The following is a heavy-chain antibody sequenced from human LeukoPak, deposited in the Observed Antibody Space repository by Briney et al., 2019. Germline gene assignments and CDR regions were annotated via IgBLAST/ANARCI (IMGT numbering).Heavy chain of an antibody. V-gene: IGHV1-2*02. CDR3: ARDITKRGYSYGSHDY. J-gene: IGHJ4*02. CDR1: GYTFTGYY. CDR2: INPNSGGT. D-gene: IGHD5-18*01. Sequence: GASVKVSCKASGYTFTGYYMHWVRQAPGQGLEWMGWINPNSGGTNYAQKFQGRVTMTRDTSISTAYMELSRLRSDDTAVCYCARDITKRGYSYGSHDYWGQGTLVTVSS.